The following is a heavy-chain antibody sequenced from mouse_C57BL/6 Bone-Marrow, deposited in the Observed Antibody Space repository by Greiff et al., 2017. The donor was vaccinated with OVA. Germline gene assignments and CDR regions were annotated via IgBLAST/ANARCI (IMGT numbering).Heavy chain of an antibody. CDR1: GFTFSDFY. J-gene: IGHJ4*01. Sequence: EVKLMESGGGLVQSGRSLRLSCATSGFTFSDFYMEWVRQAPGKGLEWIAASRNKANDYTTEYSASVKGRFIVSRDTSHSILYLQMNALRAEDTAIYYCAREAYYAMDYWGQGTSVTVSS. CDR2: SRNKANDYTT. CDR3: AREAYYAMDY. V-gene: IGHV7-1*01.